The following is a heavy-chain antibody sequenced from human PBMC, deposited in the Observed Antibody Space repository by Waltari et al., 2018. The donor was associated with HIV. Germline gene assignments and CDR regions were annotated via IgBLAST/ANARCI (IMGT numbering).Heavy chain of an antibody. Sequence: EVHLLESGGGLVQPGRSLRLSCAASGFSFSTYAMTWVRQAPGRGLEWVSTIRVSGDSTYYADSVRGRFTISRDNSKNTLYLQMNRLRAEDTAVYYCAKSSYFRGYSGYGVDNWGQGTLVTVSS. J-gene: IGHJ4*02. CDR1: GFSFSTYA. CDR3: AKSSYFRGYSGYGVDN. CDR2: IRVSGDST. D-gene: IGHD5-12*01. V-gene: IGHV3-23*01.